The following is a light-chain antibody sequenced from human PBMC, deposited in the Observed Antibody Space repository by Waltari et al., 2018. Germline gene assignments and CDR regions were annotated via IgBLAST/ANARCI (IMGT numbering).Light chain of an antibody. J-gene: IGLJ2*01. CDR2: EGT. CDR3: CSYAGGRPHVV. Sequence: QSALTQPASVSGSPGQSITISCTGTSSDVGTYNLVSWYQQHPGKAPKLMIYEGTKGPSGVSNRFSGSKSGNTASLTIAGLQAEDEAHYYCCSYAGGRPHVVFGGGTQLTVL. CDR1: SSDVGTYNL. V-gene: IGLV2-23*01.